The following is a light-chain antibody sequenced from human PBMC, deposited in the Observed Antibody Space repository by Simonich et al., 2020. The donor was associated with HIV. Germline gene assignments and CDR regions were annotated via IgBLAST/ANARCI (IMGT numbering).Light chain of an antibody. CDR2: GNN. CDR3: QSYDSSLSVV. CDR1: GSNIGAGYD. V-gene: IGLV1-40*01. J-gene: IGLJ2*01. Sequence: QSVLTQPPSVSGAPGPRVTIPCTGSGSNIGAGYDVPWYHQLPGTAPKLFNDGNNNRPSGVPDRFAGSKSGTSASLAIAGLQAEDEADYYCQSYDSSLSVVFGGGTKLTVL.